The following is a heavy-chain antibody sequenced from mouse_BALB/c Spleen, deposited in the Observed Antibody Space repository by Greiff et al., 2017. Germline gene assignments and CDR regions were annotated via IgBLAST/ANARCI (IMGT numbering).Heavy chain of an antibody. J-gene: IGHJ4*01. V-gene: IGHV14-3*02. CDR3: APYYGSSYGGAMDY. CDR1: GFNIKDTY. D-gene: IGHD1-1*01. Sequence: VQLKQSGAELVKPGASVKLSCTASGFNIKDTYMHWVKQRPEQGLEWIGRIDPANGNTKYDPKFQGKATITADTSSNTAYLQLSSLTSEDTAVYYCAPYYGSSYGGAMDYWGQGTSVTVSS. CDR2: IDPANGNT.